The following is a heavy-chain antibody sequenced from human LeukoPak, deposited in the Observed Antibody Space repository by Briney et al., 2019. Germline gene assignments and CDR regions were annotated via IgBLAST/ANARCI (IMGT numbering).Heavy chain of an antibody. CDR2: INHSGST. V-gene: IGHV4-34*01. Sequence: SETLSLTCAVHGGSFSGYYWSWIRQPPGKGLEWIGEINHSGSTNYNPSLKSRATISVDTSKTQFSLKLSSVTAADTAVYYCARHGYYYYGMDVWGQGTTVTVSS. CDR3: ARHGYYYYGMDV. CDR1: GGSFSGYY. J-gene: IGHJ6*02.